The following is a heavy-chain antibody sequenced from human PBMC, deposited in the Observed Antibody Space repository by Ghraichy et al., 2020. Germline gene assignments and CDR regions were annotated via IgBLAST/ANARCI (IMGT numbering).Heavy chain of an antibody. J-gene: IGHJ1*01. D-gene: IGHD6-19*01. V-gene: IGHV3-21*01. CDR3: ARGYSSGLYGSEYFQD. CDR2: ISSSSTYI. CDR1: GFTFSYYS. Sequence: WGSLRLSCAASGFTFSYYSMNWVRQAPGKGLEWVSFISSSSTYISYADSVKGRFTISRDNANNSLSLQMNSLRAEDTAIYYCARGYSSGLYGSEYFQDWGQGTLVTVSS.